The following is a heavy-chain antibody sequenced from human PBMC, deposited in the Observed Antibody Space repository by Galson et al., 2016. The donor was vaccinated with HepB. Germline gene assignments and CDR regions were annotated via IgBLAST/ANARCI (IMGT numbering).Heavy chain of an antibody. CDR2: ISWNSGNI. D-gene: IGHD3-22*01. CDR1: GFTFDDYA. J-gene: IGHJ4*02. Sequence: SLRLSCAASGFTFDDYAMHWVRQAPGKGLEWVSGISWNSGNIVYADSVKGRFTISRDNARNSLYLQMNSLRAEDTALYYCTRGLRYYDSSDYYRFDYWGQGTLVTVSS. CDR3: TRGLRYYDSSDYYRFDY. V-gene: IGHV3-9*01.